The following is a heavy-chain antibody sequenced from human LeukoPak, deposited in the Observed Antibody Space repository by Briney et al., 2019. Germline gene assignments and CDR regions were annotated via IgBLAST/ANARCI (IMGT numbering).Heavy chain of an antibody. CDR3: AKDSGDTWIQLWSFDY. V-gene: IGHV3-23*01. CDR1: GLTFSSYA. CDR2: LSGSGGST. D-gene: IGHD5-18*01. Sequence: GGSLRLSCAASGLTFSSYAVSWVRPAPGKGLEWVSALSGSGGSTYYADPVKGRFTISRDNSKNTLYLQMNSLRAEDTAVYYCAKDSGDTWIQLWSFDYWGQGTLVTVSS. J-gene: IGHJ4*02.